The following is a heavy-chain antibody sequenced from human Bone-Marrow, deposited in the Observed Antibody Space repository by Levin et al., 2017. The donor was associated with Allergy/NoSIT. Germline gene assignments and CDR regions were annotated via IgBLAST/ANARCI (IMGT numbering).Heavy chain of an antibody. J-gene: IGHJ4*02. CDR3: AAGKFHDYGGNPFDY. CDR2: ISSSGSTI. Sequence: GESLKISCAASGFTFSSYEMNWVRQAPGKGLEWVSYISSSGSTIYYADSVKGRFTISRDNAKNSLYLQMNSLRAEDTAVYYCAAGKFHDYGGNPFDYWGQGTLVTVSS. CDR1: GFTFSSYE. D-gene: IGHD4-23*01. V-gene: IGHV3-48*03.